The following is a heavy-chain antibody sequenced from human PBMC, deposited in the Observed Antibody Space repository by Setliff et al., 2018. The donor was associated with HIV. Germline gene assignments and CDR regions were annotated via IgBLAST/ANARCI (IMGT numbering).Heavy chain of an antibody. Sequence: ASVKVSCKASGYTFTSHGISWVRQAPGQGLEWMGWISAYNGNTNYAQKFLGRVTMTTDTSTSTGYMELRNLRSDDTAVYFCARERDSDGFQFDPWGQGTLVTVSS. CDR1: GYTFTSHG. J-gene: IGHJ5*02. CDR3: ARERDSDGFQFDP. CDR2: ISAYNGNT. V-gene: IGHV1-18*01. D-gene: IGHD3-22*01.